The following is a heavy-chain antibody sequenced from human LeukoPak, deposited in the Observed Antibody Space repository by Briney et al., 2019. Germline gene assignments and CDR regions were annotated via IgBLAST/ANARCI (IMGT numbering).Heavy chain of an antibody. V-gene: IGHV3-30*04. CDR3: ARESANSGSYSLWPDY. Sequence: GGSLRLSCAASGFTFSSYAMHWVRQAPGKGLEWVAVISYDGSNKYYADSVKGRFTISRDNSKNTLYLQMNSLRAEDTAVYYCARESANSGSYSLWPDYWGQGTLVTVSS. CDR1: GFTFSSYA. J-gene: IGHJ4*02. CDR2: ISYDGSNK. D-gene: IGHD3-10*01.